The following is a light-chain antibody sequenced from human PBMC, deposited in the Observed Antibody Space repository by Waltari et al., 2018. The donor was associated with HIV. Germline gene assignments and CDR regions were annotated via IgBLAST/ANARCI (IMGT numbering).Light chain of an antibody. CDR1: SSDVGSYNR. CDR3: SSYTSDSTWV. CDR2: EGM. V-gene: IGLV2-18*02. Sequence: QSALTQPPSVSGSPGQTVTISCSGTSSDVGSYNRVSWYKQPPGTAPKDIIYEGMNRPSGVPDRFSGSKSGNTASLIISGLQAEDEADFYCSSYTSDSTWVFGGGTKLTVL. J-gene: IGLJ2*01.